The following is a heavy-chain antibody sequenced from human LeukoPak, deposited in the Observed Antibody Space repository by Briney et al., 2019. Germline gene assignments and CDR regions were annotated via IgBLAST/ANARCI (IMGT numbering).Heavy chain of an antibody. D-gene: IGHD2-2*01. CDR1: GESLSRYY. J-gene: IGHJ4*02. Sequence: PSETLSLTCAVYGESLSRYYWTWIRQPPGKGLEWIGEINHRGDTNYNPSLKSRVTTSVDTSKNQFSLKVRSVTAADTGVYYCARPGYCSATTCTGHLDVWGQGTLATVSS. CDR3: ARPGYCSATTCTGHLDV. V-gene: IGHV4-34*01. CDR2: INHRGDT.